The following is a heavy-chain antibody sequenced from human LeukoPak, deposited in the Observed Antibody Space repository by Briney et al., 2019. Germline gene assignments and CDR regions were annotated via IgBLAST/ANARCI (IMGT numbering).Heavy chain of an antibody. V-gene: IGHV3-23*01. D-gene: IGHD3-16*01. J-gene: IGHJ4*01. CDR1: GFTFSTFA. Sequence: GGSLRLSCAASGFTFSTFAMIWVRQPPGKGLEWVSSIFPSGGEIHYADSVRGRFTISRDNSKSTLSLQMNSLRAEDTAVYYCAKDVGGLSPYYFDYWGHGTLVTVSS. CDR3: AKDVGGLSPYYFDY. CDR2: IFPSGGEI.